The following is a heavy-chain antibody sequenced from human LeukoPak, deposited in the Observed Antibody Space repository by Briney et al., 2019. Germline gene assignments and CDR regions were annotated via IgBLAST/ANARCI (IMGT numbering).Heavy chain of an antibody. D-gene: IGHD7-27*01. V-gene: IGHV4-30-4*08. CDR2: IYYSGGT. CDR1: GGSISSGDYY. J-gene: IGHJ4*02. Sequence: SQTLSLTCTVSGGSISSGDYYWSWIRQPPGKGLEWIGYIYYSGGTYYNPSLKSRVTISVDTSKNQFSLKLSSVTAADTAVYYCARDTSNWGTFDYWGQGTLVTVSS. CDR3: ARDTSNWGTFDY.